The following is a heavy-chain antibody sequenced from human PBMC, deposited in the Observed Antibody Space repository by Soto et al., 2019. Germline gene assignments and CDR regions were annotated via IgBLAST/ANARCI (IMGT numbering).Heavy chain of an antibody. CDR2: IKGDGSAK. CDR1: GFTFSSQW. J-gene: IGHJ4*02. CDR3: ANEWTTVTIGY. D-gene: IGHD4-4*01. V-gene: IGHV3-7*01. Sequence: HPGGSLSLSCAASGFTFSSQWMSWVRQTPGKGLEWVANIKGDGSAKFYVDSVRGRFTISRDNAKNSLYLQMNSLRVEDTAVYYCANEWTTVTIGYWGQGTLVTVSS.